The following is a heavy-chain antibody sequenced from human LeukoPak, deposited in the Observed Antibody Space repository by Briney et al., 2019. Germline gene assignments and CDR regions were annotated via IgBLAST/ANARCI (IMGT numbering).Heavy chain of an antibody. CDR3: ARDRAYYYDSTQYPI. CDR1: GGSISSGSYY. Sequence: PSETLSLTCTVSGGSISSGSYYWSWIRQPAGKGLEWIGRIYTSGSTNYNPSLKVRVTISVDTSKNQFSLKLSSVTAADTAVYYCARDRAYYYDSTQYPIWGQGTLVTVSS. V-gene: IGHV4-61*02. CDR2: IYTSGST. J-gene: IGHJ4*02. D-gene: IGHD3-22*01.